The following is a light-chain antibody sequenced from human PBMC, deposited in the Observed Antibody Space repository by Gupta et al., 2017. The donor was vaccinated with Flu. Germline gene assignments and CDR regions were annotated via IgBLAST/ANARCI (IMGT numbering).Light chain of an antibody. J-gene: IGLJ3*02. V-gene: IGLV1-51*01. Sequence: GSSSNIGNNCVPWYQQLPGTAPKLLIYDNNKRPSGIPDRFSGSKSGASATLGITGLQTRDEADYYCATWDSSLRGVFGGGTKLTVL. CDR3: ATWDSSLRGV. CDR2: DNN. CDR1: SSNIGNNC.